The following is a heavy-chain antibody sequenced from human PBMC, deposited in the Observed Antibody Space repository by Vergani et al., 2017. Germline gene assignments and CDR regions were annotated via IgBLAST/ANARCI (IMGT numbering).Heavy chain of an antibody. CDR2: INPNSGGT. CDR1: GYTFTSYA. D-gene: IGHD3-3*01. Sequence: QVQLVQSGAEVKKPGASVKVSCKASGYTFTSYAMHWVRQAPGQGLEWMGWINPNSGGTNYAQKFQGRVTITADKSTSTAYMELSSLRSEDTAVYYCARDRPYDFWSGYRFDPWGQGTLVTVSS. CDR3: ARDRPYDFWSGYRFDP. J-gene: IGHJ5*02. V-gene: IGHV1-69*10.